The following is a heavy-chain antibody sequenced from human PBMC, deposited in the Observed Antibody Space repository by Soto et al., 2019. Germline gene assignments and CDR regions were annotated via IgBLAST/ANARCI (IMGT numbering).Heavy chain of an antibody. J-gene: IGHJ4*02. CDR2: INPSGGST. D-gene: IGHD3-10*01. CDR1: GYTFTSYY. CDR3: AKDEQVYYHSGTYFNY. Sequence: ASVKVSCKASGYTFTSYYMHWVRQAPGQGLEWMGIINPSGGSTSYAQKFQGRVTMTRNTSISTAYMELSSLRVEDTAVYFCAKDEQVYYHSGTYFNYWGQGTLVTVSS. V-gene: IGHV1-46*01.